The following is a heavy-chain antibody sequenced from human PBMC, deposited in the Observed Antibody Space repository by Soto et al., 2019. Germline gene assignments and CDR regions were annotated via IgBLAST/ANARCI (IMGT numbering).Heavy chain of an antibody. Sequence: LSLTCSVYGASFSGYYWSWIRQSPGKGLEWIGEIHHSGSTHYNPSLKSRLTFSIDESQSQFYMMLTSVTAADTALYFCARGHSTSGYDSWGQGSLVTVSS. J-gene: IGHJ4*02. V-gene: IGHV4-34*01. CDR1: GASFSGYY. CDR3: ARGHSTSGYDS. D-gene: IGHD6-6*01. CDR2: IHHSGST.